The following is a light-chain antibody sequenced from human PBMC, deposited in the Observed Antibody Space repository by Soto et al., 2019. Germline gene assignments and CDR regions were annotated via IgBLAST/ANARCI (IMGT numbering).Light chain of an antibody. Sequence: ESVLTQSPGTLSLSPGERATLSCRASQSVSSSYLAWYQQKPGQAPRLLIYGASSRATGIPDRFSGSGSGTDFTLTISRLEREDFAVYYCQQYGSSPPSFGQGTKV. CDR2: GAS. J-gene: IGKJ1*01. V-gene: IGKV3-20*01. CDR1: QSVSSSY. CDR3: QQYGSSPPS.